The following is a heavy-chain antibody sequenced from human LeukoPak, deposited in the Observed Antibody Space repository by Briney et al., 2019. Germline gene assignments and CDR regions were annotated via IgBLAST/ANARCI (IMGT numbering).Heavy chain of an antibody. D-gene: IGHD3-9*01. Sequence: GGSLRLSCAASGFTFSSYSMNWVRQAPGKGLEWVSYISSSSSTIYYADSVKGRFTISRDNAKNSLYLQMNSLRAEDTAVYYCARDAEETYYDILTGQTTGIDYWGQGTLVTVSS. CDR3: ARDAEETYYDILTGQTTGIDY. CDR2: ISSSSSTI. CDR1: GFTFSSYS. V-gene: IGHV3-48*04. J-gene: IGHJ4*02.